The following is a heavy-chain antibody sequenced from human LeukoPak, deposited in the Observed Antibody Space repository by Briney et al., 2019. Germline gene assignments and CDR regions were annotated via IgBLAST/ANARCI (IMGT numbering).Heavy chain of an antibody. V-gene: IGHV3-43*02. CDR1: GFAFADYA. CDR2: IHADGGRT. J-gene: IGHJ6*02. CDR3: STWPFYHGLDV. D-gene: IGHD5-12*01. Sequence: GGSLRLSCAASGFAFADYAMHWVRQIPGKGLECVAHIHADGGRTFYADSVKGRFTVSRDNGKNSLFLQMDSLTSDDTPLYSFSTWPFYHGLDVWGQGTTVSVSS.